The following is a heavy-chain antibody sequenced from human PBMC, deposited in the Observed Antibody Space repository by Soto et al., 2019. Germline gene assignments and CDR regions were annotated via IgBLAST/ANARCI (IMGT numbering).Heavy chain of an antibody. CDR1: GGSISSYY. D-gene: IGHD3-10*01. V-gene: IGHV4-59*01. Sequence: SETLSLTCTVSGGSISSYYWNWIRRPPGKGLEWIGYIYYLGRTNYSPSLRSRVTMSIDTSKNQFSLRLSSVTAADTAVYYCVRDVHPLGWFDPWGQGTLVTVSS. CDR2: IYYLGRT. J-gene: IGHJ5*02. CDR3: VRDVHPLGWFDP.